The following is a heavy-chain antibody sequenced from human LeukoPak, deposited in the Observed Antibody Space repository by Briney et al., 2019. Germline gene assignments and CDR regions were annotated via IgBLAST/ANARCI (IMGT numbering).Heavy chain of an antibody. V-gene: IGHV1-46*01. CDR1: GYTFTSYY. CDR3: AREVRSSGSTQKFDY. CDR2: INPSGGST. Sequence: ASVKVSCKAFGYTFTSYYMHWVRQAPGQGLEWMGIINPSGGSTSYAQNFQGRVTMTRDMSTSTVYMELSSLRSKDTAVYYCAREVRSSGSTQKFDYWGQGTLVTVSS. J-gene: IGHJ4*02. D-gene: IGHD3-22*01.